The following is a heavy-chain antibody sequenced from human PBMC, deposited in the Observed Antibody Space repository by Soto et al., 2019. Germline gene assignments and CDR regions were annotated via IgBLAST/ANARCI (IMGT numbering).Heavy chain of an antibody. J-gene: IGHJ5*02. CDR2: MNPNSGNT. CDR1: GYTFTSYD. V-gene: IGHV1-8*01. CDR3: ARGPRVRTMVRGVMNYWFDP. D-gene: IGHD3-10*01. Sequence: QVQLVQSGAEVKKPGASVKVSCKASGYTFTSYDINWVRQATGQGLEWMGWMNPNSGNTGYAQKFQGRVTMTRNTSIDTAYMELSSLRSEDTAVYYCARGPRVRTMVRGVMNYWFDPWGQGTLVTVSS.